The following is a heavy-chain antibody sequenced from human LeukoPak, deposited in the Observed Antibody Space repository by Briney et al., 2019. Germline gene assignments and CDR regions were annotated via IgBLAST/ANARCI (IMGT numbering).Heavy chain of an antibody. CDR2: INWNGGST. V-gene: IGHV3-20*04. Sequence: GGSLRLSCAASGFTFDDYGMSWVRHAPGKGLEWVSGINWNGGSTGYADSVKGRFTISRDNAKNSLYLQMNSLRAEDTALYYCARAVGATTFDAFDIWGQGTMVTVSS. J-gene: IGHJ3*02. D-gene: IGHD1-26*01. CDR1: GFTFDDYG. CDR3: ARAVGATTFDAFDI.